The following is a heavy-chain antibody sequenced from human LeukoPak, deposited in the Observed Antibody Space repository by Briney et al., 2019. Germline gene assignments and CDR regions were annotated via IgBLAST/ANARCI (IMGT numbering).Heavy chain of an antibody. J-gene: IGHJ4*02. D-gene: IGHD1-26*01. CDR1: GFTFSSYA. Sequence: GGSLRLSCAASGFTFSSYAMSWVRQAPGKGLEWVSGISGSGDSTYYADSVKGRFTMSRDNSKNTLYLQMNSLRAEDTAVYYCAKETGRWELEWGQGTLVTVSS. V-gene: IGHV3-23*01. CDR2: ISGSGDST. CDR3: AKETGRWELE.